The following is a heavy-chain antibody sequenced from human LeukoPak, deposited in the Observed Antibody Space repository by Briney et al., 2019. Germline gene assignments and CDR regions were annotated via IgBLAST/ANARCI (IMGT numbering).Heavy chain of an antibody. V-gene: IGHV3-30*18. D-gene: IGHD1-14*01. CDR2: KD. Sequence: GGSLRLSCAASGFTFSTYVMHWVRQVPGKGLEWVAVKDYCADSVKGRFTASKDNSESTLYLQINSLSAEDTAIYYCAKDLCTDTTSSSRAIDYWGQGTLVTVSS. CDR3: AKDLCTDTTSSSRAIDY. CDR1: GFTFSTYV. J-gene: IGHJ4*02.